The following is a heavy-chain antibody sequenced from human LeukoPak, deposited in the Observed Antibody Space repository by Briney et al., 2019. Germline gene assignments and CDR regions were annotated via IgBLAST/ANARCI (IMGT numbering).Heavy chain of an antibody. V-gene: IGHV4-34*01. D-gene: IGHD2-21*02. CDR1: GGSFSGYY. J-gene: IGHJ4*02. CDR3: AKDGDWAFDH. Sequence: SETLSLTCAVYGGSFSGYYWSWIRQPPGKGLGWIGEINHSGSTNYNPSLKSRVTISVDTSKNQFSLKLSSVTAADTAVYYCAKDGDWAFDHWAQGTLVSVSS. CDR2: INHSGST.